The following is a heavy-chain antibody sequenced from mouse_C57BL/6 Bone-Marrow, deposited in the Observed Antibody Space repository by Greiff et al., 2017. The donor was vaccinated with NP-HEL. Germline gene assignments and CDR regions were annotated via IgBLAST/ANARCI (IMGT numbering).Heavy chain of an antibody. V-gene: IGHV5-15*01. CDR2: ISNLAYSI. CDR3: ATYYGSSFRGYAMDY. D-gene: IGHD1-1*01. CDR1: GFTFSDYG. J-gene: IGHJ4*01. Sequence: EVQRVESGGGLVQPGGSLKLSCAASGFTFSDYGMAWVRQAPRKGPEWVAFISNLAYSIYYADTVTGRFTISRENAKNTLYLEMSSLRSEDTAMYYCATYYGSSFRGYAMDYWGQGTSVTVSS.